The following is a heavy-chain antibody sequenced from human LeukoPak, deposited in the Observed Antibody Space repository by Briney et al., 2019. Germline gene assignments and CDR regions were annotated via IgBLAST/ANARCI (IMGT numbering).Heavy chain of an antibody. Sequence: GGSLRLSCAASGFTFSSYAMSWVRQAPGKGLEWVSAISGSGGSTYYADSVKGRFTISRDNSKNTLYLQMHSLRAEDTAVYYCAKAERPEYYDSSGYYFDYWGQGTLVTVSS. J-gene: IGHJ4*02. D-gene: IGHD3-22*01. CDR3: AKAERPEYYDSSGYYFDY. CDR2: ISGSGGST. CDR1: GFTFSSYA. V-gene: IGHV3-23*01.